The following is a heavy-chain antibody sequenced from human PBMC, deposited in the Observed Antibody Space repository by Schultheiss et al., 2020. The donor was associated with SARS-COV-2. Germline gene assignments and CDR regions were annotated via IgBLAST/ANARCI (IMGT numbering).Heavy chain of an antibody. J-gene: IGHJ6*02. CDR2: MNPNSGNT. CDR3: AKLAAAGTYYYYGMDV. D-gene: IGHD6-19*01. CDR1: GGTFSSYA. V-gene: IGHV1-8*03. Sequence: ASVKVSCKASGGTFSSYAINWVRQATGQGLEWMGWMNPNSGNTGYAQEFQGRVTITRDTSASTAYMELSSLRSEDMAVYYCAKLAAAGTYYYYGMDVWGQGTTVTVSS.